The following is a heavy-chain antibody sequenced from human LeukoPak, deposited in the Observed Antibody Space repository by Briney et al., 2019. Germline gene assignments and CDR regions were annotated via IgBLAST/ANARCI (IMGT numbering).Heavy chain of an antibody. J-gene: IGHJ4*02. CDR3: ARDVRAGTLFDF. CDR2: IQYDGSNE. D-gene: IGHD6-19*01. CDR1: RFTFSSYG. Sequence: GGSLRLSCAASRFTFSSYGMHWVRQAPGKGLEWVAYIQYDGSNEQYADSVKGRFTISRDDAKNSLYLQMNSLRAEDTAVYYCARDVRAGTLFDFWGQGTLVTVSS. V-gene: IGHV3-30*02.